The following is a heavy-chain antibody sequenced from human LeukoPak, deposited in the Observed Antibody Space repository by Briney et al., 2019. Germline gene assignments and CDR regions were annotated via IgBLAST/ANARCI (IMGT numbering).Heavy chain of an antibody. CDR1: GYPFNTYY. V-gene: IGHV1-2*02. CDR3: ARGPDTSGYYPFDY. CDR2: FNPNSDYT. D-gene: IGHD3-22*01. Sequence: GASVKVSCKTSGYPFNTYYIHWVRQAPGQGLEWLGWFNPNSDYTQYAQNFQGRVTMTSDTSINTAFVELSRLGSDDTAVYFCARGPDTSGYYPFDYWGQGTLVTVSS. J-gene: IGHJ4*02.